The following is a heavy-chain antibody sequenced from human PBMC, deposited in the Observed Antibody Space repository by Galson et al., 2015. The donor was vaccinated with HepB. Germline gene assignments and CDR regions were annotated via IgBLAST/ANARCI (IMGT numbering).Heavy chain of an antibody. Sequence: SLRLSCAASGFTFSSYWMHWVRQTPGKGLVWVSRIRSDGSSTSYADSVKGRITISRDNARNTLHLQMHSLRAEDTAVYYCAREGYYYGLDVWGQGTTVTVSS. V-gene: IGHV3-74*01. CDR1: GFTFSSYW. J-gene: IGHJ6*02. CDR3: AREGYYYGLDV. CDR2: IRSDGSST.